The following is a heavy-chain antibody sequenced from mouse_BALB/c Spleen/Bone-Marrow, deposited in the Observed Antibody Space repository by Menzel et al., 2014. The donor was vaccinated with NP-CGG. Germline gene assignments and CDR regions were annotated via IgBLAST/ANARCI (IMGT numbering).Heavy chain of an antibody. J-gene: IGHJ3*01. Sequence: QVQLTHSGAELAKPGASVKMSCKASGYTFTSYRMHLVKQRPGQGLEWIGYINPSTGYTEYNQKFKDKATLTADKSSSTAYMQLSSLTSEDSAVYYCARSYYDGSSLAYWGQGTLVTVSA. CDR1: GYTFTSYR. CDR2: INPSTGYT. D-gene: IGHD1-1*01. CDR3: ARSYYDGSSLAY. V-gene: IGHV1-4*01.